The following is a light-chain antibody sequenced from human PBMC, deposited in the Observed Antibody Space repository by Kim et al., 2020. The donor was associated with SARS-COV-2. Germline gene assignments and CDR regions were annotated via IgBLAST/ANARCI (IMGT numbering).Light chain of an antibody. Sequence: QSFSISCSRTSSDVGSYNYVSCFQQDPGKAPHLVIYDVSNRPSGFSNRISGSKSGYTASLTISGLRAEDEAEYYCSSYTTSSTLIFGGGTQLTVL. V-gene: IGLV2-14*03. CDR2: DVS. CDR3: SSYTTSSTLI. J-gene: IGLJ2*01. CDR1: SSDVGSYNY.